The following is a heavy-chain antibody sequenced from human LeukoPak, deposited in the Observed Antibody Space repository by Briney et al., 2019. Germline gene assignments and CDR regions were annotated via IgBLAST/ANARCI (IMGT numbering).Heavy chain of an antibody. CDR1: GFAFSSYD. D-gene: IGHD6-19*01. J-gene: IGHJ4*02. V-gene: IGHV3-53*01. CDR3: AMTTVAGTFDY. Sequence: GGSLRLSCAASGFAFSSYDMHWVRQVSGKGLEWVSAIGHAGSTYYADSVKGRFTISRDNSKNTLYLQMNSLRAEDTAVYYCAMTTVAGTFDYWGQGTLVTVSS. CDR2: IGHAGST.